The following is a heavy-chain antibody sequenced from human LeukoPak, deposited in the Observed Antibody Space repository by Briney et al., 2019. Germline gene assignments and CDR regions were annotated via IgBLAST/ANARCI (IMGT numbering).Heavy chain of an antibody. CDR3: ARVAVRGPEKAHWFDP. CDR1: GYSISSGYY. V-gene: IGHV4-38-2*02. J-gene: IGHJ5*02. CDR2: IDHSGST. Sequence: SETLSLTCTVSGYSISSGYYWGWFRQPPGKGREGIGSIDHSGSTYYNPSLKSRVTISVDTSKNQFSLKLSSVTAADTAVYYCARVAVRGPEKAHWFDPWGQGTLVTVSS. D-gene: IGHD3-10*01.